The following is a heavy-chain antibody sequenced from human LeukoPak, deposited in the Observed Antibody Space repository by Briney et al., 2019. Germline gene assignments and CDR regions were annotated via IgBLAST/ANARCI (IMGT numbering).Heavy chain of an antibody. CDR1: GGSINSSNW. J-gene: IGHJ4*02. Sequence: SETLSLTCAVSGGSINSSNWWSWVRQSPGKGLEWIGDIYHSGSTNYNPSLKSRVIISVDKSKNQFFLQLNSVTAADTAVYYCARGAYSYGSSHDYWGQGTLVTVSS. D-gene: IGHD5-18*01. CDR3: ARGAYSYGSSHDY. CDR2: IYHSGST. V-gene: IGHV4-4*02.